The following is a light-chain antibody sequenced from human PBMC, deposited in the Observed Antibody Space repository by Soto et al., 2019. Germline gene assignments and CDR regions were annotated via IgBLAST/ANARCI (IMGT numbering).Light chain of an antibody. Sequence: QSVLTQPPLVSGAPGQRVTISCTGSSSNIGAGYDVHWYQQLPGTAPRLLIYANSDRPSGVPDRFSGSKSGTSASLAITGLQAEDEADYYCQSYDNSLSGDVVFGGGTKVTVL. J-gene: IGLJ2*01. CDR3: QSYDNSLSGDVV. V-gene: IGLV1-40*01. CDR2: ANS. CDR1: SSNIGAGYD.